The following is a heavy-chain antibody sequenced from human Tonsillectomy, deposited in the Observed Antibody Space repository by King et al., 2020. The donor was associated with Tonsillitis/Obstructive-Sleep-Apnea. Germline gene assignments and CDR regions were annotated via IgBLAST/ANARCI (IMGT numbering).Heavy chain of an antibody. CDR1: GYTFTTYA. Sequence: VQLVESGSELKKPGASVKVSCKASGYTFTTYAMNWVRQAPGQGLEWMGWINTNTGNPTYAQGFTGRFVFSLDTSVSTAYLQIGTLKAEDTAVYYCARDHSDIVVVPTTIGDSWGQGTLVTVSS. V-gene: IGHV7-4-1*01. D-gene: IGHD2-2*02. J-gene: IGHJ4*02. CDR3: ARDHSDIVVVPTTIGDS. CDR2: INTNTGNP.